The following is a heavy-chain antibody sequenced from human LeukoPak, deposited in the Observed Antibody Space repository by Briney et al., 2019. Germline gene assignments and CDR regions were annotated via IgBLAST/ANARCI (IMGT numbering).Heavy chain of an antibody. V-gene: IGHV1-69*13. Sequence: GASVKVSCKASGYTFTGYYMHWVRQAPGQGLEWMGGIIPIFGTANYAQKFQGRVTITADESTSTAYMELSSLRSEDTAVYYCARGIRITMRPEGFDPWGQGTLVTVSS. CDR2: IIPIFGTA. J-gene: IGHJ5*02. D-gene: IGHD3-22*01. CDR3: ARGIRITMRPEGFDP. CDR1: GYTFTGYY.